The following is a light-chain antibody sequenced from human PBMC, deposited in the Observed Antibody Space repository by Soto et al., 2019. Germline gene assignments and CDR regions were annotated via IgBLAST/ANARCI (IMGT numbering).Light chain of an antibody. Sequence: HSALTQPPSASGSPGQSVTISCTGTSSDVGGYNYVSWYQQHPGKAPKLMIHEVTKRPTGVPDRFSGSKSGNTASLTVSGLQAEDEADYYCSSYAGSNNLVFGGGTKLTVL. CDR2: EVT. CDR3: SSYAGSNNLV. V-gene: IGLV2-8*01. CDR1: SSDVGGYNY. J-gene: IGLJ2*01.